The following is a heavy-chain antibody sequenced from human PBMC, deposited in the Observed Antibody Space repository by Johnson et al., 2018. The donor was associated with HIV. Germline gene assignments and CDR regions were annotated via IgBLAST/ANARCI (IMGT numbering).Heavy chain of an antibody. D-gene: IGHD1-26*01. V-gene: IGHV3-30*02. Sequence: VQLVESGGGVVQPGRSLRLSCAASGFTFSSYAMHWVRQAPGKGLEWVAFIRYDGSNKYYADSVKGRFTISSDNSKNTLYLQMNSLRAEDTAVYSCAKVAFRIEPTSHAFDIWGQGTMVTVSS. CDR3: AKVAFRIEPTSHAFDI. J-gene: IGHJ3*02. CDR1: GFTFSSYA. CDR2: IRYDGSNK.